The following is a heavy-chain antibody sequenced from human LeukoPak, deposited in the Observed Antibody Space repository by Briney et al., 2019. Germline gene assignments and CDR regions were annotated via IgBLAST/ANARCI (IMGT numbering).Heavy chain of an antibody. V-gene: IGHV3-30*18. CDR1: GFTFSSYG. Sequence: GGSLRLSCAASGFTFSSYGMHWVRQAPGKGLEWVAVISYDGSNKYYADSVKGRFTLSRDNSKNTLYLQMNSLRAEDTAVYYCAKDRIMAGRVGTFDYWGQGTLVTVSS. D-gene: IGHD6-19*01. J-gene: IGHJ4*02. CDR2: ISYDGSNK. CDR3: AKDRIMAGRVGTFDY.